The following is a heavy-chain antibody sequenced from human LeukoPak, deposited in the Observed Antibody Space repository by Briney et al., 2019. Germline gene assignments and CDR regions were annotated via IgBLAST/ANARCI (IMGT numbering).Heavy chain of an antibody. Sequence: ASVKVSCKASGYTFTSYAMNWVRQAPGQGLEWMGWINPNSGGTNYAQKFQGWVTMTRDTSISTAYMELSRLRSDDTAVYYCARFYLGSYFDLWGRGTLVTVSS. J-gene: IGHJ2*01. V-gene: IGHV1-2*04. CDR1: GYTFTSYA. D-gene: IGHD3-10*01. CDR3: ARFYLGSYFDL. CDR2: INPNSGGT.